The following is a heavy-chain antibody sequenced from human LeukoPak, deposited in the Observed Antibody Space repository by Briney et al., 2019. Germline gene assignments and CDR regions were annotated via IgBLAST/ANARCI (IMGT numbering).Heavy chain of an antibody. CDR3: ARVVVGATTPEVAFDI. J-gene: IGHJ3*02. CDR2: INPNIGGT. D-gene: IGHD1-26*01. CDR1: GYTFTGYY. V-gene: IGHV1-2*02. Sequence: ASVKVSCKASGYTFTGYYVHWVRQAPGQGLEWMGWINPNIGGTNYAQKFQGRVSMTRDTSISTAYMELSRLRSDDTAVYYCARVVVGATTPEVAFDIWGQGTMVTVSS.